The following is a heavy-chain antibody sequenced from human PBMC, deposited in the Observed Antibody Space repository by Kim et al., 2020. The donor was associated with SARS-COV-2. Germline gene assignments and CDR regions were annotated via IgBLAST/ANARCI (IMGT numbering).Heavy chain of an antibody. CDR1: GYTFTSYA. CDR3: ARVEDCSDGRCYYYGMDF. J-gene: IGHJ6*02. V-gene: IGHV1-3*01. D-gene: IGHD2-15*01. CDR2: INAGNGQT. Sequence: ASVKVSCKASGYTFTSYAIHWVRQAPGQRPEWMGWINAGNGQTKNSQKFQGRLTFTRDTSASRADMELSSLRSEDTAVYYCARVEDCSDGRCYYYGMDFWGQGTTVTVSS.